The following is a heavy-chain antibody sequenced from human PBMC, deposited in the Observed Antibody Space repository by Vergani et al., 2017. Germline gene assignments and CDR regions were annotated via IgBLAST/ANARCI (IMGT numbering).Heavy chain of an antibody. Sequence: QLQLQESGPGLVKPSETLSLTCTVSGGSISSSSYYLGWIRQPPGKGLEWIGSIYYSGSTYYNPSLKSRVTISVDTSKNQFSLKLSAVTAADTAVYYCARDEGDTAMAPWGQGTLVTVSS. CDR1: GGSISSSSYY. V-gene: IGHV4-39*07. CDR3: ARDEGDTAMAP. CDR2: IYYSGST. J-gene: IGHJ5*02. D-gene: IGHD5-18*01.